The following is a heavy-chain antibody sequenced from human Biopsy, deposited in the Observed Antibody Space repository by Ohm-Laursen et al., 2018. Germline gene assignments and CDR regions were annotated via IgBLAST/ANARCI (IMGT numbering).Heavy chain of an antibody. J-gene: IGHJ5*02. CDR3: ARDYDTSGYYYVS. Sequence: SETLSLTCTVSGGSISNNNYYWGWIRQPPGKGLEWIGSIFYLGSTHYKPSLKSRVNISVDTPKNQFSLKLNSVTAADTAVYYCARDYDTSGYYYVSWGQGTLVTVSS. V-gene: IGHV4-39*01. CDR1: GGSISNNNYY. D-gene: IGHD3-22*01. CDR2: IFYLGST.